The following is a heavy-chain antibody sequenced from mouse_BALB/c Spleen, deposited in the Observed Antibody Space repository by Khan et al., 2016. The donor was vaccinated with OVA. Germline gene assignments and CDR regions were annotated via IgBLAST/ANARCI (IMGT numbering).Heavy chain of an antibody. CDR1: GYTFTEYT. CDR2: INPRNGVT. V-gene: IGHV1-18*01. J-gene: IGHJ4*01. CDR3: ARDAGRY. Sequence: EVQLQQSGPELVKPGASVKISCKPSGYTFTEYTLHWVKQSHGKSLEWIGVINPRNGVTSYNQKFKGRATVTVDKSSSTAYMEFLSLTSEDSAVYYCARDAGRYWGQGTSVTASS. D-gene: IGHD3-3*01.